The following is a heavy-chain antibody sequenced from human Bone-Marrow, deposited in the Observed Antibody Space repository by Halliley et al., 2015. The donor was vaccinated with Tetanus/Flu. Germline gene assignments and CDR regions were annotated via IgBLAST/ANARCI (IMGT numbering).Heavy chain of an antibody. J-gene: IGHJ4*02. Sequence: QVQLVQSGAEVQKPGASVKVSCKASGYTFARYYIHWARQAPGQGLEWMGIISPSDGSTNYAQKFQGRVTMTRDTSTRTVYMELSSLRSEDTAVYYCARLHYESSGHLVSYFDYWGQGTLVTVSS. CDR2: ISPSDGST. D-gene: IGHD3-22*01. CDR1: GYTFARYY. V-gene: IGHV1-46*01. CDR3: ARLHYESSGHLVSYFDY.